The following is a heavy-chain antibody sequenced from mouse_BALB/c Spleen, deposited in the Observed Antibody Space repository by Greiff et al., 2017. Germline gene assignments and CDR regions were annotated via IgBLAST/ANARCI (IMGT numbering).Heavy chain of an antibody. D-gene: IGHD2-4*01. V-gene: IGHV1-5*01. CDR3: TRDDYGFAY. CDR2: IYPGNSDT. Sequence: VQLQQPGAELVKPGASVKLSCKASGYTFTSYWMHWVKQRPGQGLEWIGAIYPGNSDTSYNQKFKGKAKLTAVTSTSTAYMELSSLTNEDSAVYYCTRDDYGFAYWGQGTLVTVSA. J-gene: IGHJ3*01. CDR1: GYTFTSYW.